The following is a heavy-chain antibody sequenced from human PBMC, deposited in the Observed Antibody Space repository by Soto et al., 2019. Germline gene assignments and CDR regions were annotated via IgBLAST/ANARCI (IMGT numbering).Heavy chain of an antibody. CDR2: IRNQANSYAT. D-gene: IGHD2-15*01. CDR1: GFSFSDHY. V-gene: IGHV3-72*01. J-gene: IGHJ4*02. Sequence: EVQLVESGGGLVQPGGSLRLSCAASGFSFSDHYMDWVRQAPGKGLAWVGRIRNQANSYATHYAASVEGRSSISGDDSKNSRFLQMNSGKTEDTAVYYCARVGLCSGGGCRLRPFDHWGQGTLVTVSS. CDR3: ARVGLCSGGGCRLRPFDH.